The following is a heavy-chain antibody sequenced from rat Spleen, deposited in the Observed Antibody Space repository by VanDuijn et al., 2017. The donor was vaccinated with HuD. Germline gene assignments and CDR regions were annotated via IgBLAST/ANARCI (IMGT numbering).Heavy chain of an antibody. D-gene: IGHD4-3*01. CDR1: GFTFSNYD. CDR2: INFDGSGT. V-gene: IGHV5-22*01. Sequence: EVQLVESGGGLVQPGRSMKLSCSASGFTFSNYDMAWVRQAPTKGLEWVASINFDGSGTYYRDSVKGRFTISRDNAKSTLYLQMNSLRSEDTATYYCARLSNSGYALFANWGQGVMVTVSS. J-gene: IGHJ2*01. CDR3: ARLSNSGYALFAN.